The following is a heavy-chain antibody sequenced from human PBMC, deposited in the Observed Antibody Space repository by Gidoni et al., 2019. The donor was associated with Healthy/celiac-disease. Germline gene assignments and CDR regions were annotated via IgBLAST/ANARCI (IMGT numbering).Heavy chain of an antibody. V-gene: IGHV4-34*01. D-gene: IGHD2-2*01. CDR2: INHIGST. J-gene: IGHJ6*02. CDR1: GGSFSGYY. Sequence: QVQLQQWGAGLLKPSETLSLTCAVYGGSFSGYYWSWSRPPPGKGLEWIGEINHIGSTNYNPSLKSRVTISVDTSKNQFSLKLSSVTAADTAVYYCARGNTRAGCSSTSCYNYYYYGMDVWGQGTTVTVSS. CDR3: ARGNTRAGCSSTSCYNYYYYGMDV.